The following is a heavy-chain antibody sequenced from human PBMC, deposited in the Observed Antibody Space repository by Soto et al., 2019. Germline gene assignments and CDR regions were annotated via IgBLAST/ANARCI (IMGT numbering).Heavy chain of an antibody. J-gene: IGHJ6*02. V-gene: IGHV1-18*01. CDR3: ARDRGDYGMDV. Sequence: QGQLVQSGAEVKKPGASVKVSCRASGYTFTSYGISWVRRPPGQGREWMGWISDYNGNTNYAQKLQGRVTMTTDTSTSTAYMELRSLRSDETAVYYCARDRGDYGMDVWGQGTTVTVSS. CDR1: GYTFTSYG. CDR2: ISDYNGNT.